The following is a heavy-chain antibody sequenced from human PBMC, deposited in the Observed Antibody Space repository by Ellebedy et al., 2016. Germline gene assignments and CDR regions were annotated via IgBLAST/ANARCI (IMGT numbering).Heavy chain of an antibody. CDR2: IKQDGSEK. CDR3: ARSRHDTAMAPDY. Sequence: GGSLRLXXAASGFTFSSYSMNWVRQAPGKGLEWVANIKQDGSEKYYVDSVKGRFTISRDNAKNSLYLQMNSLRAEDTAVYYCARSRHDTAMAPDYWGQGTLVTVSS. CDR1: GFTFSSYS. J-gene: IGHJ4*02. D-gene: IGHD5-18*01. V-gene: IGHV3-7*01.